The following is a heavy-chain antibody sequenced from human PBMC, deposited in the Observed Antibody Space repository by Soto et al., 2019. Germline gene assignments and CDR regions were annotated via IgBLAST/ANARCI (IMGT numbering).Heavy chain of an antibody. CDR1: GGSISTYY. V-gene: IGHV4-59*01. D-gene: IGHD6-13*01. CDR2: IHYSGIT. Sequence: SETLSLTCTVSGGSISTYYWNWIRQPPGKGLEWIGYIHYSGITSYSPSLKSRVTISVDTSRNQFSLNLSSVTAADTAVYYCARVVAAVSWVFDYWGQGTMVTV. J-gene: IGHJ4*02. CDR3: ARVVAAVSWVFDY.